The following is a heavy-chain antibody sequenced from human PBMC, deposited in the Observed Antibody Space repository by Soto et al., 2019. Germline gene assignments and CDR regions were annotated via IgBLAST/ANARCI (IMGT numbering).Heavy chain of an antibody. Sequence: QVQLVESGGGLVKPGGSLRLSCAASGFTFSDYYMSWIRQAPGKGLEWVSYISSSSSYTNYADSVKGRFTISRDNAKNSLYLQMNSLRAEDTAVYYCARDLSKYSYNDYWGQGTLVTVSS. CDR1: GFTFSDYY. D-gene: IGHD5-18*01. J-gene: IGHJ4*02. CDR3: ARDLSKYSYNDY. V-gene: IGHV3-11*05. CDR2: ISSSSSYT.